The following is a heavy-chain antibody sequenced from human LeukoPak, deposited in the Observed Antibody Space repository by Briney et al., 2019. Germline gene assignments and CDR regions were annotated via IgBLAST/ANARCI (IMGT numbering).Heavy chain of an antibody. V-gene: IGHV3-74*01. CDR1: GFMLSSTW. CDR3: ARDRWELLSNSYHYCGLDV. CDR2: INSDATST. J-gene: IGHJ6*02. Sequence: GGSLRLSCAASGFMLSSTWMHWVRQAPGKGLVWVSRINSDATSTSYADSVRGRFTISRDNAKNSLYLQMNSLRAEDTAVYYCARDRWELLSNSYHYCGLDVWGQGTTVTVSS. D-gene: IGHD2-15*01.